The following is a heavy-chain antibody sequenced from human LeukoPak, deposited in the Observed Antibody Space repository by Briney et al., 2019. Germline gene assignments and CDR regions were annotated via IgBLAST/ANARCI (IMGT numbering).Heavy chain of an antibody. D-gene: IGHD3-3*01. CDR3: ALADCDFWSGYPAPYYYYGMDV. J-gene: IGHJ6*02. V-gene: IGHV1-69*13. CDR1: GGTFSSYA. Sequence: ASVKVSCKASGGTFSSYAISWVRQAPGQGLEWMGWINAGNGNTKYSQKFQGRVTITADESTSTAYMELSSLRSEDTAVYYCALADCDFWSGYPAPYYYYGMDVWGQGTTVTVSS. CDR2: INAGNGNT.